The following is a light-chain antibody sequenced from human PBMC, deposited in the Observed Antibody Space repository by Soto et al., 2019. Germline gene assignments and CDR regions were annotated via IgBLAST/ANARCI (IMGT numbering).Light chain of an antibody. Sequence: DIVMTQSPDSLAMSLGERATINCKSSQSVSYTSNSKNLLAWYQQKPGQPPKLLIYWASTRESGVPDRFSGSGSGTDFTLTISSLQAEDVAVYYCHQYCNTPYTFGQGTKLEIK. CDR1: QSVSYTSNSKNL. V-gene: IGKV4-1*01. J-gene: IGKJ2*01. CDR3: HQYCNTPYT. CDR2: WAS.